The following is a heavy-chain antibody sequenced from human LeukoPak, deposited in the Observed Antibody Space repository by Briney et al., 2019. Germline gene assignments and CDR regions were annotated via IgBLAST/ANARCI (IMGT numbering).Heavy chain of an antibody. D-gene: IGHD6-19*01. CDR2: ISSSSSYI. J-gene: IGHJ5*02. Sequence: GSLRLSCAASGFTFSSYSMNWVRQAPGKGLEWVSSISSSSSYIYYADSVKGRFTISRDNAKNSLYLQMNSLRAEDTAVYYCARETRYRIAVAGTTSLDPWGQGTLVTVSS. CDR3: ARETRYRIAVAGTTSLDP. V-gene: IGHV3-21*01. CDR1: GFTFSSYS.